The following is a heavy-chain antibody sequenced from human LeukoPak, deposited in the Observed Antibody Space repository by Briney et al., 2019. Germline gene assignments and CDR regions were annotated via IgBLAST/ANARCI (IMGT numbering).Heavy chain of an antibody. V-gene: IGHV1-2*02. D-gene: IGHD6-13*01. CDR3: ARDQEPSIAAAGTSSGRFDP. Sequence: ASVKVSCKASGYTFTGYYMLWVRQAPGLGLEWMGWINPNSGGTNYAQKFQGRVTMTRDTSISTAYMELSRLRSDDTAVYYCARDQEPSIAAAGTSSGRFDPWGQGTLVTVSS. J-gene: IGHJ5*02. CDR1: GYTFTGYY. CDR2: INPNSGGT.